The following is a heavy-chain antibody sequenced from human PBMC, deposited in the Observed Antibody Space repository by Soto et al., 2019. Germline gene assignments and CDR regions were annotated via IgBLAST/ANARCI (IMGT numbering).Heavy chain of an antibody. CDR2: ISYDGSNK. Sequence: QVQLVESGGGVVQPGRSLRLSCAASGFTFSSYGMHWVRQAPGKGLEWVAVISYDGSNKYYADFVKGRFTISRDNSKNTLYLQMNSLRAEDTAVYYCANSPGYCSSTSCYTVYYYYMDVWGKGTTVTVSS. J-gene: IGHJ6*03. V-gene: IGHV3-30*18. CDR3: ANSPGYCSSTSCYTVYYYYMDV. D-gene: IGHD2-2*02. CDR1: GFTFSSYG.